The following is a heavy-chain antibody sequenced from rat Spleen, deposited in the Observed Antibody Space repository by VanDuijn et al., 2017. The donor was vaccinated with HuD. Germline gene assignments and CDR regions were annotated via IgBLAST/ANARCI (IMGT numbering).Heavy chain of an antibody. V-gene: IGHV5-29*01. Sequence: EVQLVESGGGLVQSGRSLKLSCAASGFTFSNYGMAWVRQAPTKGLEWVATISYGDSSGHSATYYRDSVKGRFTISRDNARSTLYLQMDSLRSEDTATFYCVRQDTSGYSNWFTYWGQGTLVTVSS. D-gene: IGHD4-3*01. CDR2: ISYGDSSGHSAT. CDR3: VRQDTSGYSNWFTY. CDR1: GFTFSNYG. J-gene: IGHJ3*01.